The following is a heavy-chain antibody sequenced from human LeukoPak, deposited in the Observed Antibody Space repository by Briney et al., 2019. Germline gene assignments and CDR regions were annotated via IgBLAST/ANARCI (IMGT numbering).Heavy chain of an antibody. CDR3: AREIVVAASDY. Sequence: PGGSLRLSCAASAFTFSSYEMNWVRQAPGKGLEWVSYISSSGSTIYYADSVKGRFTISRDNAKNSLYLQMNSLRAEDTAVYYCAREIVVAASDYWGQGTLVTVSS. D-gene: IGHD6-19*01. CDR2: ISSSGSTI. J-gene: IGHJ4*02. CDR1: AFTFSSYE. V-gene: IGHV3-48*03.